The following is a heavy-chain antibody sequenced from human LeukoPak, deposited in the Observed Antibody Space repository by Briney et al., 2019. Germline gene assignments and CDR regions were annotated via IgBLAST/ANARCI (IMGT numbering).Heavy chain of an antibody. CDR1: GFTFSSYG. J-gene: IGHJ5*02. V-gene: IGHV3-30*18. D-gene: IGHD6-19*01. CDR3: AKDYVGRYSSDWYAQNWFDP. CDR2: ISYDGSNK. Sequence: GGSLRLSCAASGFTFSSYGIHWVRQAPGKGLEWVAVISYDGSNKYYVDSVKGRFTISRDNSKNTLYLQMNSLRAEDTALYYCAKDYVGRYSSDWYAQNWFDPWGQGTLVTVSS.